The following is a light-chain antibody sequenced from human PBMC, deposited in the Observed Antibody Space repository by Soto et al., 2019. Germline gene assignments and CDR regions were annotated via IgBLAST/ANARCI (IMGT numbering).Light chain of an antibody. CDR3: QQSYRLPLT. V-gene: IGKV1-39*01. Sequence: DIQMTQSPSSVSAFVGESVTITCHASQRISAFLNWYHQKPGKAPKLLIYSASYLQSGVPSNFSGSGSGTDFTLSIVTLQPEDPGTYFCQQSYRLPLTFGGGTKVEI. CDR2: SAS. CDR1: QRISAF. J-gene: IGKJ4*01.